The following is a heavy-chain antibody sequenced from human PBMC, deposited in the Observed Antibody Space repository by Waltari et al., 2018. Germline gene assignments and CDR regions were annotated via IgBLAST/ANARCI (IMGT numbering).Heavy chain of an antibody. CDR3: ARHVGGYCSGGNCYADF. V-gene: IGHV5-51*01. J-gene: IGHJ4*02. D-gene: IGHD2-15*01. Sequence: EVQLVQSGAEVKKPGESLKISCKGSGYTFSNYWIGWVRQMPGKGLEWMGINYPGSSKTRHSPSFQGQVTISADKAFNTADLQWSSLKASDTAVDYCARHVGGYCSGGNCYADFGGQGTLVTVSS. CDR2: NYPGSSKT. CDR1: GYTFSNYW.